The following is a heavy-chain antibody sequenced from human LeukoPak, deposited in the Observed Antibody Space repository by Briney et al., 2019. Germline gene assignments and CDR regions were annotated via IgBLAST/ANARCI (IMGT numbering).Heavy chain of an antibody. Sequence: GGSLRLSCAASGFTVSNNETSWVRQAPGKGLEWVSVTRTDGSADYADSVKGRFTVSRDNSKNTLYLQMSSLRVEDTAVYYCRGWLSSYNMDVWGRGNTVTVSS. CDR1: GFTVSNNE. J-gene: IGHJ6*03. CDR2: TRTDGSA. CDR3: RGWLSSYNMDV. V-gene: IGHV3-53*01. D-gene: IGHD3-16*02.